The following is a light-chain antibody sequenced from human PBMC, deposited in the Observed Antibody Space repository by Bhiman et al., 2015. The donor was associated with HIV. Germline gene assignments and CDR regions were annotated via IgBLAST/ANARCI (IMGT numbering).Light chain of an antibody. CDR3: SSYSSSNTYV. V-gene: IGLV2-14*03. Sequence: QSALTQPASVSGSPGQSITISCTGTSSDVGGYNYVSWFQQHPSKVPKLIIYDVSNRPSGVSNRFSGSKSGNTASLTISGLQAEDEADYYCSSYSSSNTYVFGTGTKVTVL. J-gene: IGLJ1*01. CDR2: DVS. CDR1: SSDVGGYNY.